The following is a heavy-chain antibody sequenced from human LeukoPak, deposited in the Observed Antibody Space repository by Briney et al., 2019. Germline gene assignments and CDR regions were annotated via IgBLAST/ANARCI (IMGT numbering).Heavy chain of an antibody. J-gene: IGHJ4*02. CDR1: GGTFSSYA. V-gene: IGHV1-69*04. CDR3: ARDPRTTSDWED. D-gene: IGHD2/OR15-2a*01. CDR2: IIPILGIA. Sequence: SVKVSCKASGGTFSSYAISWVRQAPGQGLEWMGRIIPILGIANYAQKFQGRVTITADKSTSTAYMELSSLRSEDTAVYYCARDPRTTSDWEDWGQGTLVTVSS.